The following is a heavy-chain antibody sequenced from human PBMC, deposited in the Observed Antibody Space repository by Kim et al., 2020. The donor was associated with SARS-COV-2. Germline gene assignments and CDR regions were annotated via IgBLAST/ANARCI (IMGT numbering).Heavy chain of an antibody. CDR3: ATLGQFGEFLDLHFDY. CDR1: GYTFTGYY. J-gene: IGHJ4*02. CDR2: INPNSGGT. V-gene: IGHV1-2*02. Sequence: ASVKVSCKASGYTFTGYYMHWVRQAPGQGLEWMGWINPNSGGTNYAQKFQGRVTMTRDTSISTAYMELSRLRSDDTAVYYCATLGQFGEFLDLHFDYWGQGTLVTVSS. D-gene: IGHD3-10*01.